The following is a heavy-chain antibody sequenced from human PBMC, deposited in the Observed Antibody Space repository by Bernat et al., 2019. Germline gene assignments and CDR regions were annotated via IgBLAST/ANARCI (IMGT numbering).Heavy chain of an antibody. CDR1: GDSVSSNVYY. D-gene: IGHD3-10*01. J-gene: IGHJ4*02. CDR3: ARGVYYGSGRYRYFDY. V-gene: IGHV4-31*03. CDR2: IYNSVST. Sequence: QVQLQELGPGLVKPSQTLSLTCSVSGDSVSSNVYYWTWLRQNPGEALEWIGYIYNSVSTHYTPSLKSRVTISVDTSKNQLSLKVTSVTAADAAVYYCARGVYYGSGRYRYFDYWGQGSLVTVSS.